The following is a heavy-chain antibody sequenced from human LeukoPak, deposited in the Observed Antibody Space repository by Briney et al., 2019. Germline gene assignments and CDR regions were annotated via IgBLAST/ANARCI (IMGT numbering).Heavy chain of an antibody. CDR1: GFTFRSYV. V-gene: IGHV3-64D*06. CDR2: ISSNGGST. J-gene: IGHJ4*02. Sequence: GGSLRLSCSASGFTFRSYVMYWVRQAPGKGLEYVSVISSNGGSTNYADSVKGRFTISRDNSKSTLYLQMSSLRAEGTAVYYCVKGNNYDSSGYQFDYWGQGTLVTVSS. CDR3: VKGNNYDSSGYQFDY. D-gene: IGHD3-22*01.